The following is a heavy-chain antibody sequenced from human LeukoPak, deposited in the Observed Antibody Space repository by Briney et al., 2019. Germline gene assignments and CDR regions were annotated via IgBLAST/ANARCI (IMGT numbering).Heavy chain of an antibody. J-gene: IGHJ4*02. D-gene: IGHD2-15*01. Sequence: SETLSLTCTVSGGSISSYYWSWIRQPPGKGLEWIGHIHYSGSTNYNPSLRSRVTILVDTSKNQFSLELTSVTAADTAVYYCARLGFCSGGCCLNDYWGQGTLVTVSS. CDR2: IHYSGST. V-gene: IGHV4-59*12. CDR3: ARLGFCSGGCCLNDY. CDR1: GGSISSYY.